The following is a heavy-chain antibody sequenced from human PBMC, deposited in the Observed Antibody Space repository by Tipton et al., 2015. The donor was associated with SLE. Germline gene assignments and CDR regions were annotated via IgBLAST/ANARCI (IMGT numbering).Heavy chain of an antibody. CDR1: GGSISYAEY. CDR2: IYYTGIT. CDR3: ARSPKTWYFDL. V-gene: IGHV4-31*03. J-gene: IGHJ2*01. Sequence: TLSLTCTVSGGSISYAEYWSWVRQHPGKGLEWIGYIYYTGITSHNPSLKSRVIISVDTSQNQFSLKLSPVTAADTAVYYCARSPKTWYFDLWGRGTLVTVSS.